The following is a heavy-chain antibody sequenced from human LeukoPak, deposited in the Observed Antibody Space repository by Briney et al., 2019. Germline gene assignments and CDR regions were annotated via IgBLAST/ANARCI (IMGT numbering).Heavy chain of an antibody. Sequence: GGSLRLSCAASGFTFSSYGMHWVRQAPGKGLEWVAVISYDGSNKYHADSVKGRFTISRDNSKNTLYLQMNSLRAEDTAVYYCAREMTYVWGSYRYTPYFDYWGQGTLVTVSS. CDR2: ISYDGSNK. V-gene: IGHV3-30*19. CDR3: AREMTYVWGSYRYTPYFDY. D-gene: IGHD3-16*02. J-gene: IGHJ4*02. CDR1: GFTFSSYG.